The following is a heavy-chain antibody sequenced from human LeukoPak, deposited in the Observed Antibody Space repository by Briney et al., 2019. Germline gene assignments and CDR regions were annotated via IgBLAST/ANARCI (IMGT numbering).Heavy chain of an antibody. J-gene: IGHJ4*02. CDR3: ARGRSYGSGSYYY. D-gene: IGHD3-10*01. CDR1: GASISSHY. Sequence: SETLSLTCTVSGASISSHYWSWIRQPPGKGLEWIGYIFYSGSTNYNPSLKSRVTISVDTSKNQFSLKLSSVTAADTAVYYCARGRSYGSGSYYYWGQGTLVTVSS. CDR2: IFYSGST. V-gene: IGHV4-59*11.